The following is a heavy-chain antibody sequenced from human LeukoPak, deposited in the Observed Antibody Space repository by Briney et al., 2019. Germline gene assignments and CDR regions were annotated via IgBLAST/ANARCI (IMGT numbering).Heavy chain of an antibody. J-gene: IGHJ4*02. Sequence: GGSLRLSCAASGFTFSNYWMHWVRQAPGKGLEWVAVISYDGSNKYYADSVKGRFTISRDNSKNTLYLQMNSLRAEDTAVYYCARDGGDHWGQGTLVTVSS. CDR1: GFTFSNYW. CDR2: ISYDGSNK. D-gene: IGHD3-16*01. CDR3: ARDGGDH. V-gene: IGHV3-30*03.